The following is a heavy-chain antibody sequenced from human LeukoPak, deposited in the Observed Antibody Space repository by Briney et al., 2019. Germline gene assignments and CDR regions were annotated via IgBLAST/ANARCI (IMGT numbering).Heavy chain of an antibody. D-gene: IGHD6-19*01. Sequence: ASVKVSCKASGYTFTGYYMHWVRQAPGQGLEWMGWINPNSGGTNYAQKFQGRVTMTRDTSISTAYMELSRLRSDDTAVYYCARPDSSGWYLFDYWGQGTLVTVSS. CDR2: INPNSGGT. V-gene: IGHV1-2*02. CDR1: GYTFTGYY. CDR3: ARPDSSGWYLFDY. J-gene: IGHJ4*02.